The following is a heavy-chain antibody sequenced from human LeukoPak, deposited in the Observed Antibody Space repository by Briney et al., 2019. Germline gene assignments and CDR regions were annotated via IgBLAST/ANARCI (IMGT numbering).Heavy chain of an antibody. CDR1: GGSLSSGGYS. D-gene: IGHD5-18*01. Sequence: SETLSLTCAVSGGSLSSGGYSWRWLRQPPGTGLEWLGYGYHSGRTYYNPSLKSPVTISVDRSKNQFSLKQSSVTAADTAVYYCARRRVDTATAFDYWGQGTLVTVSS. J-gene: IGHJ4*02. CDR3: ARRRVDTATAFDY. CDR2: GYHSGRT. V-gene: IGHV4-30-2*01.